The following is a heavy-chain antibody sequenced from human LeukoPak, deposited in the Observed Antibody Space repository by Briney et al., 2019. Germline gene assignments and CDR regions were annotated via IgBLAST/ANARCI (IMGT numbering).Heavy chain of an antibody. CDR2: ISYDGSNK. CDR1: GFTFSSYG. V-gene: IGHV3-30*03. Sequence: GGSLRLSCAASGFTFSSYGMHWVRQAPGKGLEWVAVISYDGSNKYYADSVKGRFTISRDNSKNTLYLQMNSLRAEDTAVYYCARRPYSSSLVDYWGQGTLATVSS. CDR3: ARRPYSSSLVDY. D-gene: IGHD6-13*01. J-gene: IGHJ4*02.